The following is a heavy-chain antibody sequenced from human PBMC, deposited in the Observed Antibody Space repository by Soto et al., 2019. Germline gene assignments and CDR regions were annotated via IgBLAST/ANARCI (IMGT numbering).Heavy chain of an antibody. D-gene: IGHD3-22*01. Sequence: QVQLVQSGAEVKKPGSSVKVSCKASGGTFSSYAISWVRQAPGQGLEWMGGIIPIFGTANYAQKFQGRVTITADESTSTAYMELSSLRSEDTAVYYCARGRLYYYDSSGYYSHYYYGMDVWGQGTTVTVSS. CDR1: GGTFSSYA. CDR2: IIPIFGTA. V-gene: IGHV1-69*01. CDR3: ARGRLYYYDSSGYYSHYYYGMDV. J-gene: IGHJ6*02.